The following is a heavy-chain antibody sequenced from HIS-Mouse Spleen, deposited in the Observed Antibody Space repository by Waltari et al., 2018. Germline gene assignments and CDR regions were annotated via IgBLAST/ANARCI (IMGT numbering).Heavy chain of an antibody. D-gene: IGHD6-19*01. V-gene: IGHV3-21*01. CDR3: ARDRGQWLANDAFDI. CDR2: ISSSSSYI. CDR1: GFPFSRYT. J-gene: IGHJ3*02. Sequence: EVQLVESGGGLVKPGGSLRLSGSASGFPFSRYTMNWVRQAPGKGLEWVSSISSSSSYIYYADSVKGRFTISRDNAKNSLYLQMNSLRAEDTAVYYCARDRGQWLANDAFDIWGQGTMVTVSS.